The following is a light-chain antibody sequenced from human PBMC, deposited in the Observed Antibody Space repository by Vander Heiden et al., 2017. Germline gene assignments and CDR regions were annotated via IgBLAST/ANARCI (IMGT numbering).Light chain of an antibody. CDR1: SSHIGAGYD. CDR2: GNN. V-gene: IGLV1-40*01. J-gene: IGLJ2*01. CDR3: QSYDSSLMV. Sequence: QAVLTQPPSVSGTPGQRVTISCTGSSSHIGAGYDVHRYQQLPGTVPKHLIYGNNNRPSGVPDRFFGSKSGTSASLVITGLQAEDEADDYCQSYDSSLMVFGGGTTLTVL.